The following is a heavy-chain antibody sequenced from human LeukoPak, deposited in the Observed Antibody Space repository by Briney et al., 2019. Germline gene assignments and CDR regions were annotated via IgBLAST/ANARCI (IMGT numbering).Heavy chain of an antibody. CDR1: GGSISSYY. J-gene: IGHJ6*03. Sequence: PSETLSLTCTVSGGSISSYYWSWIRQPPGKGLEWIGYIYYSGSTNYNPSLKSQVTISVDTSKNQFSLKLSSVTAADTAVYYCARTSYSSGYSYGSYYYYYYMDVWGKGTTVTVSS. D-gene: IGHD5-18*01. CDR2: IYYSGST. V-gene: IGHV4-59*01. CDR3: ARTSYSSGYSYGSYYYYYYMDV.